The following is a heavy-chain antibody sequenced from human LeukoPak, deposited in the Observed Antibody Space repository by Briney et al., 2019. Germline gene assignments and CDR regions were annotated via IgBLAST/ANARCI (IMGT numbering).Heavy chain of an antibody. CDR3: ARENWHFDL. Sequence: SETLSLICAVYGGSFSNYYWSWIRQSPGKGLEWIGEINQSGTTKYNPSLESRATMSMDTSKNQFSLKLTSVTAADTAVYYCARENWHFDLWGRGTLVTVSS. CDR2: INQSGTT. J-gene: IGHJ2*01. CDR1: GGSFSNYY. V-gene: IGHV4-34*01.